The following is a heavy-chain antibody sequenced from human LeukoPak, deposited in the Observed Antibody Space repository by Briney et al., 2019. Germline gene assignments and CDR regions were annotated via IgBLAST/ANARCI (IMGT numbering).Heavy chain of an antibody. J-gene: IGHJ4*02. CDR3: ASHSSTWYNPSDY. CDR1: GFTFSSYT. Sequence: GGSLRLSCAASGFTFSSYTMHWVRQAPGKGLEWVAVISYDGSNKYYADSVKGRFTISRDNSKNTLYLQMNSLRAEDTAVYYCASHSSTWYNPSDYWGKGTLVTVSS. CDR2: ISYDGSNK. V-gene: IGHV3-30*04. D-gene: IGHD6-13*01.